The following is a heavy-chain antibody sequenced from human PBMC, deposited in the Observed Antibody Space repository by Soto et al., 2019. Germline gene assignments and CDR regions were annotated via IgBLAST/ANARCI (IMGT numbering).Heavy chain of an antibody. V-gene: IGHV3-43*01. Sequence: GGSLRLSCAASGFRFDDYNMHWVRQAPGKGLEWVSLITWNGGNTYYADSVKGRFTISRDGTTQSVFLQMTSLKREATGLYYCARETLSFGSALDVWGQGTPVTVSS. D-gene: IGHD3-3*01. CDR1: GFRFDDYN. CDR2: ITWNGGNT. CDR3: ARETLSFGSALDV. J-gene: IGHJ6*02.